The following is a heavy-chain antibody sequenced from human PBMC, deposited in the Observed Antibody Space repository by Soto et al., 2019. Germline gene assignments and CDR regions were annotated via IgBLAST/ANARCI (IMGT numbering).Heavy chain of an antibody. D-gene: IGHD6-6*01. CDR3: ARDGIGIAARLRCAFDI. J-gene: IGHJ3*02. Sequence: QVQLVQSGAEVKKPGASVKVSCKASGYTFTSYGISWVRQAPGQGLEWMGWISAYNGNTNYAQKLQGRVTMTTDTSTRTAYMELRSLGSDDTAVYYCARDGIGIAARLRCAFDIWGQGTMVTVSS. V-gene: IGHV1-18*04. CDR1: GYTFTSYG. CDR2: ISAYNGNT.